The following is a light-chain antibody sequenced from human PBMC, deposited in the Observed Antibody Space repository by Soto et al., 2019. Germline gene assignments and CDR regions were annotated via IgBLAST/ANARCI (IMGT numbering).Light chain of an antibody. Sequence: QSARTQPASGSGAPGQAITISCTGTSSDVGSSNLVSWYQQHPGKAPKLIIYEGSRRPSGVSGRFSGSKSGNTASLTISGLQAEDEADYYCCSFAGSSTFYVFGTGTKVTVL. V-gene: IGLV2-23*01. CDR1: SSDVGSSNL. CDR2: EGS. J-gene: IGLJ1*01. CDR3: CSFAGSSTFYV.